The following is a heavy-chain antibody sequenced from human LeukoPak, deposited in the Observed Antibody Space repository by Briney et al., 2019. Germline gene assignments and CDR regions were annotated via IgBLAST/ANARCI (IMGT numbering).Heavy chain of an antibody. D-gene: IGHD6-19*01. Sequence: SETLSLTCTVSGGSISSYYWSWIRQPPGKGLEWIGYIYYSGSTNYNPSLKSRVTISVDTSKNQFSLKLSSVTAADTAVYYCARDPGGWPDAFDIWGQGTMVTVSS. CDR1: GGSISSYY. CDR2: IYYSGST. V-gene: IGHV4-59*12. CDR3: ARDPGGWPDAFDI. J-gene: IGHJ3*02.